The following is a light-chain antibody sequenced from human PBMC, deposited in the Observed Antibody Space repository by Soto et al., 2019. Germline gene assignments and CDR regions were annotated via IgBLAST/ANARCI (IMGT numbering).Light chain of an antibody. CDR1: QSIGSS. J-gene: IGKJ1*01. CDR3: QQRSNWPWT. CDR2: DAS. Sequence: EILMTQPPATPSLFPGEGATLCCRASQSIGSSLAWYQQKPGQAPRLVIYDASNRATGIPARFSGSGSGTDFTLTISSLEPEDFAVYFCQQRSNWPWTFGQGTKVDI. V-gene: IGKV3-11*01.